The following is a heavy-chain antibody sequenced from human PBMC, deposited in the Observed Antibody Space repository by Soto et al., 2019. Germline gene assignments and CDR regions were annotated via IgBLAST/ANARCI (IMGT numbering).Heavy chain of an antibody. D-gene: IGHD4-17*01. CDR1: GGSISSYY. V-gene: IGHV4-59*01. J-gene: IGHJ4*01. CDR2: IYYSGST. Sequence: SETLSLTCTVSGGSISSYYWSWIRQPPGKGLEWIGYIYYSGSTNYNPSLKSRVTISVDTSKNQFSLKLSSVTAADTAVYYCARNDDDYEGNYFDYWGQGTLVTVSS. CDR3: ARNDDDYEGNYFDY.